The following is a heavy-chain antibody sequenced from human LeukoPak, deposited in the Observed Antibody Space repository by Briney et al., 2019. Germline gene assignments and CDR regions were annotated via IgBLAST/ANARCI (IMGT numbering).Heavy chain of an antibody. Sequence: PGGSLRLSCAASGFTFSSYAMSWVRQAPGKGLEWVSAISGSGGSTYYADSVKGRFTISRDNSKNTLYLQMNSLRAEDTAVYYCAKVEDYYGSGSYAHWGQGTLATVSS. CDR2: ISGSGGST. D-gene: IGHD3-10*01. CDR3: AKVEDYYGSGSYAH. J-gene: IGHJ4*02. V-gene: IGHV3-23*01. CDR1: GFTFSSYA.